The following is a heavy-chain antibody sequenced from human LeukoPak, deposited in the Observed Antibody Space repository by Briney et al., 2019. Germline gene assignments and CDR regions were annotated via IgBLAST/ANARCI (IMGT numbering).Heavy chain of an antibody. J-gene: IGHJ4*02. V-gene: IGHV4-59*01. Sequence: PSETLSLTCTVSDDSISAYHWGWVRQPPGKGLEWIGHVFYNGSTNYNPSLKSRVTISVDTSKNQFSLKLSSVTAADTAVYYCARGIGGQSYYYDSSGSERRYFDYWGQGTLVTVSS. D-gene: IGHD3-22*01. CDR2: VFYNGST. CDR3: ARGIGGQSYYYDSSGSERRYFDY. CDR1: DDSISAYH.